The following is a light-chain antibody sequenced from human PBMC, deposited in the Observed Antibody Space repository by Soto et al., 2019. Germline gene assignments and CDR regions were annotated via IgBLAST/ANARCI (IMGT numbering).Light chain of an antibody. CDR1: SSDIGAYNY. V-gene: IGLV2-14*01. CDR3: NSYTNSDTPVL. CDR2: EVS. Sequence: QSALTQPASVSGSPRQSITISCTGTSSDIGAYNYVSWYQQHPGKAPKLIMYEVSNRPSGVSNRFSGSKSVNTASLTISGLQAEDEADYYCNSYTNSDTPVLFGGGTKLTVL. J-gene: IGLJ2*01.